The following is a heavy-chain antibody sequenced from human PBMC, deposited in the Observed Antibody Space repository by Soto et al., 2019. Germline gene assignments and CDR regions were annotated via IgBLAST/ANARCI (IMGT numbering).Heavy chain of an antibody. CDR2: IIPILGIA. J-gene: IGHJ5*02. CDR3: ARAPDPDSTWFDP. Sequence: SVKVSCKASGGTFSSYTISWVRQAPGQGLEWMGRIIPILGIANYAQKFQGRVTITADKSTSTAYMELSSLRSEDTAVYYCARAPDPDSTWFDPWGQGTLVTVSS. V-gene: IGHV1-69*02. D-gene: IGHD4-4*01. CDR1: GGTFSSYT.